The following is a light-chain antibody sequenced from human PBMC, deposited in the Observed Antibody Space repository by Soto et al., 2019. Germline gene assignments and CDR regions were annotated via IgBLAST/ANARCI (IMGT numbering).Light chain of an antibody. Sequence: DIQMTQSPSSLSASVGDRVTITCRASQSISSYLNWYQQKPGKAPKLLIYAASSLQSGVPSRFSGSGSGTDFTLPISTLQPVDFATYYCQQIYTTPPTFCQGTKVDIK. V-gene: IGKV1-39*01. CDR2: AAS. J-gene: IGKJ1*01. CDR1: QSISSY. CDR3: QQIYTTPPT.